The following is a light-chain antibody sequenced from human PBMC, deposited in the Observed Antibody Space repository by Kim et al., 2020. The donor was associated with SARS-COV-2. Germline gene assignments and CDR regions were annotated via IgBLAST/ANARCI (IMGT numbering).Light chain of an antibody. J-gene: IGLJ2*01. V-gene: IGLV3-1*01. Sequence: SYELAQPPSVSVSPGQTASITCSGDKLGDKYACWYQQKPGQSPVLVMYEGIKRPSGIPERFSGSKSGTTATLTISGAQAKDEADYYCQAWDSRTVIFGGGTKLTVL. CDR2: EGI. CDR1: KLGDKY. CDR3: QAWDSRTVI.